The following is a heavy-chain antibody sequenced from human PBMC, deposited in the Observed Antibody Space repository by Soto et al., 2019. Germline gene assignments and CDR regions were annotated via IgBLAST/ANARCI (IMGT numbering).Heavy chain of an antibody. CDR3: ARQRTTVVTQAYFDH. CDR2: IYYSGRT. J-gene: IGHJ4*02. Sequence: LSLTCIVSGESISSSSYYWGWIRQPPGKGLEWIGSIYYSGRTYYNPSFKSRVTISIDTSKNQFSLKLSSVTATDTAVYYCARQRTTVVTQAYFDHWGQGALVTVS. D-gene: IGHD2-21*02. V-gene: IGHV4-39*01. CDR1: GESISSSSYY.